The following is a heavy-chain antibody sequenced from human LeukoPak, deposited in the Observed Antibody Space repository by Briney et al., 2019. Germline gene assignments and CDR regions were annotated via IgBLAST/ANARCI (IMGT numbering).Heavy chain of an antibody. CDR1: GFSFNDYT. CDR2: ISTSGAYI. V-gene: IGHV3-21*01. Sequence: GGSLRLSCAASGFSFNDYTMNWVRQAPGKGLEWVSSISTSGAYIFYADSVKGRFTISRDNAKDSLYLQMDSLRVEDTATYYCTTNLFCSSASCVWGRGTLLTVSS. CDR3: TTNLFCSSASCV. J-gene: IGHJ4*02. D-gene: IGHD2-2*01.